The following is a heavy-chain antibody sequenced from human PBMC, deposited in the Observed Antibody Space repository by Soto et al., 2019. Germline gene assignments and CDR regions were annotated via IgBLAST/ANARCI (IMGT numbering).Heavy chain of an antibody. Sequence: SETLSLTCTVSGCSISSGGYYWSWIRQHPGKGLEWIGYIYYSGSTYYNPSLKSRVTISVDTSKNQFSLKLSSVTAADTAVYYCARVNSTGSDPPDYWGQGTLVTVSS. CDR2: IYYSGST. D-gene: IGHD1-1*01. V-gene: IGHV4-31*03. CDR3: ARVNSTGSDPPDY. CDR1: GCSISSGGYY. J-gene: IGHJ4*02.